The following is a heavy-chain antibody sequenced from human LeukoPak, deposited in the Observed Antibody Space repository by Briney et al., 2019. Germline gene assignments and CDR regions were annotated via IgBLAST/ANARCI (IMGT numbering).Heavy chain of an antibody. CDR1: GGSISSYY. CDR3: ARHGRIAVAGTFDY. D-gene: IGHD6-19*01. V-gene: IGHV4-59*08. J-gene: IGHJ4*02. Sequence: PSETLSLTCTVSGGSISSYYWSWIRQPPGEGLEWIGYIYYSGSTSYNPSLKSRVTISVDTSKNQFSLKLSSVTAADTAVYYCARHGRIAVAGTFDYWGQGTLVTVSS. CDR2: IYYSGST.